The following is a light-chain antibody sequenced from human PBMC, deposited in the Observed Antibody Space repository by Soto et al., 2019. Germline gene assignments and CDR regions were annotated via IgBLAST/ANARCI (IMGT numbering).Light chain of an antibody. CDR1: SGHSSYA. CDR2: LNSDGSH. CDR3: HTWGTGISWV. V-gene: IGLV4-69*01. J-gene: IGLJ3*02. Sequence: QSVLTQSPSASASLGASVKLTCTLSSGHSSYAIAWHQQQPEKGPRYLMKLNSDGSHSKGDGIPDRFSGSSSGAERYLTISSLQSEDEADYYCHTWGTGISWVFGGGTKLTVL.